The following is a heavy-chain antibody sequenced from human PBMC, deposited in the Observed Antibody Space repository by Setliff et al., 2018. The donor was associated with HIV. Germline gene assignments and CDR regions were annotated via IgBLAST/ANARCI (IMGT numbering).Heavy chain of an antibody. CDR2: INTNTGNP. J-gene: IGHJ6*03. D-gene: IGHD3-10*01. V-gene: IGHV7-4-1*02. CDR1: GDAFTDYY. Sequence: ASVKVSCKASGDAFTDYYIHWVRQAPGQGLEWMGWINTNTGNPTYAQGFTGRFVFSLDTSVSTAYLQISSLKAEATAVYYCAREGSGSYWVGYYYYYYYMD. CDR3: AREGSGSYWVGYYYYYYYMD.